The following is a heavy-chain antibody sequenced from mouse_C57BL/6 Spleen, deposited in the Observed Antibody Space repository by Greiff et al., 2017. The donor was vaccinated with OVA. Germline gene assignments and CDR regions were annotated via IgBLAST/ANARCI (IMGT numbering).Heavy chain of an antibody. V-gene: IGHV1-72*01. CDR2: IDPNSGGT. D-gene: IGHD1-1*01. CDR3: AREGEFITTVVAPYYYAMDY. Sequence: VQLQQPGAELVKPGASVKLSCKASGYTFTSYWMHWVKQRPGRGLEWIGRIDPNSGGTKYNEKFKSKATLTVDKPSSTAYMQLSSLTSEDSAVYYCAREGEFITTVVAPYYYAMDYWGQGTSVTVSS. J-gene: IGHJ4*01. CDR1: GYTFTSYW.